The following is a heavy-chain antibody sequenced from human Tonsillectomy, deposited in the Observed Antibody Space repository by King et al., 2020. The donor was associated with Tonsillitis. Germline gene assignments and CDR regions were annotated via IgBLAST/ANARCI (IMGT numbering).Heavy chain of an antibody. CDR2: IYYSGNS. J-gene: IGHJ5*02. D-gene: IGHD6-19*01. CDR1: GGSISSSSYY. V-gene: IGHV4-39*01. Sequence: QLQESGPGLVKPSQTLSLTCTVSGGSISSSSYYWGWIRQPPGKGLEWIGTIYYSGNSHYNPSLKSRATIAVDTSKNQVSLKLNSVTAADTAVYYCASTDCSSGNCPLGNWFDPWGQGLLVPVPS. CDR3: ASTDCSSGNCPLGNWFDP.